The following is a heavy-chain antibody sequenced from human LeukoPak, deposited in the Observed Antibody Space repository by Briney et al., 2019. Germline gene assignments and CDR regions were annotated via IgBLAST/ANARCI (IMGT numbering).Heavy chain of an antibody. Sequence: ASVKVSCKASGGTVSSYAISWVRQAPGQGLEWMGGIIPIFGTANYAQKFQGRVTITADESTSTAYMELSSLRSEDTAVYYCARELQYSSSWYNYYYGMDVWGQGTTVTVSS. CDR2: IIPIFGTA. CDR1: GGTVSSYA. J-gene: IGHJ6*02. D-gene: IGHD6-13*01. V-gene: IGHV1-69*13. CDR3: ARELQYSSSWYNYYYGMDV.